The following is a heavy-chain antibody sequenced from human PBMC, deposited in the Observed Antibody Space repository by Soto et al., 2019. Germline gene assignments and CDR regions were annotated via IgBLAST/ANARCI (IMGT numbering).Heavy chain of an antibody. CDR1: GFTFSSYG. V-gene: IGHV3-33*01. J-gene: IGHJ4*02. CDR3: ARSHDYSAYVFDC. Sequence: GGSLRLSCAASGFTFSSYGMHWVRQAPGKGLEWVAVIWYDGSNKYYADSVKGRFTISRDNSKNTLYLQMNSLRAEDTAVYYCARSHDYSAYVFDCWGQGTLVTVSS. CDR2: IWYDGSNK. D-gene: IGHD4-17*01.